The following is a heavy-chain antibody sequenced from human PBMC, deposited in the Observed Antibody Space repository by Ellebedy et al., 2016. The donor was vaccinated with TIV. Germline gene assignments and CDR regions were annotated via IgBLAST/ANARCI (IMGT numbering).Heavy chain of an antibody. V-gene: IGHV4-34*01. J-gene: IGHJ6*03. CDR1: GGSFSDYY. CDR3: ARVGVPSAIGRRPYYYYYMDV. Sequence: SETLSLXCAVYGGSFSDYYWGWIRQPPGKGLEWIGEINHSGSTNYNPSLKSRVTMSVDTSKTQFSLELGSLTAADTALYYCARVGVPSAIGRRPYYYYYMDVWGKGTAVNVSS. CDR2: INHSGST. D-gene: IGHD2-21*02.